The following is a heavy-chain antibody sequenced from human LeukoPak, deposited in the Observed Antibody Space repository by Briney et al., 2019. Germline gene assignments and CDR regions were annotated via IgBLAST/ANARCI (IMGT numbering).Heavy chain of an antibody. CDR1: GFTFSSYS. CDR2: ISGSGGST. D-gene: IGHD3-3*01. J-gene: IGHJ3*02. Sequence: GGSLRLSCVASGFTFSSYSMNWVRQAPGKGLEWVSAISGSGGSTYYADSVKGRFTISRDNSKNTLYLQMNSLRAEDTAVYYCAKVGIFGVVRDAFDIWGQGTMVTVSS. V-gene: IGHV3-23*01. CDR3: AKVGIFGVVRDAFDI.